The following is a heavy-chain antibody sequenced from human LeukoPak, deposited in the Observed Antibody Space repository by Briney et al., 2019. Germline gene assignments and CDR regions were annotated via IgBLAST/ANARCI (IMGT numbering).Heavy chain of an antibody. V-gene: IGHV4-39*07. J-gene: IGHJ3*02. Sequence: SETLSLTCTVSGGSISSSSYYWGWIRQPPGTGLEWIGSIYYGGSTYYNPSLKSRVTISVDTSKNQFSLKLSSVTAADTAVYYCARDRAFDIWGQGTMVTVSS. CDR1: GGSISSSSYY. CDR2: IYYGGST. CDR3: ARDRAFDI.